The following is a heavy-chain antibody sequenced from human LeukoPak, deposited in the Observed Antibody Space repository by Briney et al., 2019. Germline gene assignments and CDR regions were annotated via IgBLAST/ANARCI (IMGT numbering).Heavy chain of an antibody. J-gene: IGHJ5*02. Sequence: PGGSLRLSCAAPGFTFRSYGMQWVRRAPGKGLGWVAVISYDRSNKYYADSVKGRFTISRDNSKNTLYLQMNSLRAEDTGVYYCAKDRDSSGLNWFDPWGQGTLVTVSS. CDR3: AKDRDSSGLNWFDP. CDR2: ISYDRSNK. CDR1: GFTFRSYG. D-gene: IGHD6-19*01. V-gene: IGHV3-30*18.